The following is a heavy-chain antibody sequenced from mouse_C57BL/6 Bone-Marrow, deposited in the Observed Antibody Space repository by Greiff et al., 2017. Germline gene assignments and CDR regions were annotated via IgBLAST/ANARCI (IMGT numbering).Heavy chain of an antibody. Sequence: EVKLMESGGDLVKPGGSLKLSCAASGFTFSSYGMSWVRQTPDKRLEWVATISSGGSYTYYPDSVKGRFTISRDNAKNTLYLQMSSLKSEDTAMYYCARPNYYYGSSYLDYWGQGTTLTVSS. V-gene: IGHV5-6*01. CDR2: ISSGGSYT. J-gene: IGHJ2*01. CDR1: GFTFSSYG. CDR3: ARPNYYYGSSYLDY. D-gene: IGHD1-1*01.